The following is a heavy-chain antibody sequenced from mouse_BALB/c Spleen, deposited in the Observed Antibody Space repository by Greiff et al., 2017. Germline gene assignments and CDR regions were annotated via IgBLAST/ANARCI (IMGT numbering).Heavy chain of an antibody. CDR2: ISSGGSYT. Sequence: EVNLVESGGDLVKPGGSLKLSCAASGFTFSSYGMSWVRQTPDKRLEWVATISSGGSYTYYPDSVKGRFTISRDNAKNTLYLQMSSLKSEDTAMYYCARQVAYSDYWGQGTTLTVSS. J-gene: IGHJ2*01. V-gene: IGHV5-6*01. CDR1: GFTFSSYG. CDR3: ARQVAYSDY.